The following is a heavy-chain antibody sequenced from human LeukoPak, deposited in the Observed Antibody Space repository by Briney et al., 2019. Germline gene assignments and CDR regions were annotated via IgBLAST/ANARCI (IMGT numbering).Heavy chain of an antibody. D-gene: IGHD6-19*01. CDR2: TSGDGGST. CDR1: GFAFDDYA. V-gene: IGHV3-43*02. Sequence: GGSLRLSCAASGFAFDDYAMHWVRQAPGKGLEWVSLTSGDGGSTFYADSVKGRFTISRDNSKNSLYLQVNSLRTEDTALYYCAKSAPAVAGTYFDYWGQGTLVTVSS. CDR3: AKSAPAVAGTYFDY. J-gene: IGHJ4*02.